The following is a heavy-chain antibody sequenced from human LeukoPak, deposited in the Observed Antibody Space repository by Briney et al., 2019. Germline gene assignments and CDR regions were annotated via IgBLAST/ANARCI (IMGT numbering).Heavy chain of an antibody. J-gene: IGHJ5*02. D-gene: IGHD3-16*01. Sequence: ASVKVSCKASGYTFTSYYMHWVRQAPGQGLEWMGIINPSGGSTNYAQKFQGRVTITADESTSTAYMELSSLRSEDTAVYYCARAPGGGNWFDPWGQGTLVTVSS. V-gene: IGHV1-46*01. CDR1: GYTFTSYY. CDR3: ARAPGGGNWFDP. CDR2: INPSGGST.